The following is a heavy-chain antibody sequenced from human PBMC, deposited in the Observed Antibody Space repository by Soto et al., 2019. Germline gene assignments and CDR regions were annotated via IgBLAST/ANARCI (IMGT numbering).Heavy chain of an antibody. CDR1: GFTFSSYS. Sequence: PGGSLRLSCAASGFTFSSYSMNWVRQAPGKGLEWVSYISSSSSTIYYADSVKGRFTISRDNAKNSLYLQMNSLRDEDTALYYCARDQVQSYSYGFYVDWGQGTLVTVSS. V-gene: IGHV3-48*02. J-gene: IGHJ4*02. D-gene: IGHD5-18*01. CDR2: ISSSSSTI. CDR3: ARDQVQSYSYGFYVD.